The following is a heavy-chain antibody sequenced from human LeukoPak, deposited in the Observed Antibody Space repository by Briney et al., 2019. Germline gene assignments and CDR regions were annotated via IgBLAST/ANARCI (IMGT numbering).Heavy chain of an antibody. D-gene: IGHD6-13*01. CDR1: GVSISSYY. CDR2: IYYSGST. Sequence: PSETLSLTCSVSGVSISSYYWSWIRQPPGKGLEWVGYIYYSGSTNYNPSLKSRVTISVDTSKNQFSLKLSSVTAADTAVYYCARTQSITGYSSSWYDYYYMDVWGKGTTVTVSS. V-gene: IGHV4-59*01. CDR3: ARTQSITGYSSSWYDYYYMDV. J-gene: IGHJ6*03.